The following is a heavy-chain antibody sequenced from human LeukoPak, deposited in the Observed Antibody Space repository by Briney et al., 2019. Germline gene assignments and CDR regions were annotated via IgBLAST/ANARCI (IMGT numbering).Heavy chain of an antibody. V-gene: IGHV4-61*02. Sequence: PSQTLSLTCTVSGGSISSGTYYWSWVRQPAGTGLEWIGRIYSSGSTNYNPSLKSRVTISVDPSKNQFSLKLSSVTAADTAVYYCARDLLHRGYAFDIWGQGTMVTVSS. J-gene: IGHJ3*02. CDR2: IYSSGST. CDR1: GGSISSGTYY. CDR3: ARDLLHRGYAFDI. D-gene: IGHD5-12*01.